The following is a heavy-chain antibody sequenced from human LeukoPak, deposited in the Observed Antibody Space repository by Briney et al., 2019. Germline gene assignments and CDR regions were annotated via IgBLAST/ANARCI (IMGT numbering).Heavy chain of an antibody. D-gene: IGHD6-13*01. CDR2: MKGDGSPT. CDR1: GFSFGNFW. V-gene: IGHV3-7*01. J-gene: IGHJ4*02. CDR3: ARVSIAAAGCFDY. Sequence: GGSLRLSCAASGFSFGNFWMSWVRQAPGRGLQWVASMKGDGSPTYYVDSVKGRFTISRDNAKNSLYLQMNSLRAEDTAVYYCARVSIAAAGCFDYWGQGTLVTVSS.